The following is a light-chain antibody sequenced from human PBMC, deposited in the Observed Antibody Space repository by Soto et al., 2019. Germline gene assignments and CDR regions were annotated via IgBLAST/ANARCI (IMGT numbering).Light chain of an antibody. CDR1: QAITNY. V-gene: IGKV1-27*01. Sequence: DIQMTQSPSSLSASVGDRVTITCRASQAITNYLPWYQQKPGKVPKLLIYAASTLQSGVPSRFSGSGSGTDFTLTISSLQPEDVATYYCQKYNSAPQTFGQGTKVEIK. J-gene: IGKJ1*01. CDR2: AAS. CDR3: QKYNSAPQT.